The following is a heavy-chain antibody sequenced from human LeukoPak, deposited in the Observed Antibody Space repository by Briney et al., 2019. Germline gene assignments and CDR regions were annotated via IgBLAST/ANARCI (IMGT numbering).Heavy chain of an antibody. D-gene: IGHD2-2*01. V-gene: IGHV4-4*07. CDR3: ARDALYCSSSSCYRYWYFDL. Sequence: SETLSLTCTVSGGSISSYYWSWIRQPAGKGLEWIGRIYTSGSTNYNPSLKSRVTMSVDTSKNQFSLKLSSVTAADTAVYYCARDALYCSSSSCYRYWYFDLWGRGTLVTVSS. CDR1: GGSISSYY. CDR2: IYTSGST. J-gene: IGHJ2*01.